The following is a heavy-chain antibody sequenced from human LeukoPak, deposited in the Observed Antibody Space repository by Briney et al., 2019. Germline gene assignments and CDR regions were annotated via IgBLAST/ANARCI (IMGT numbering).Heavy chain of an antibody. J-gene: IGHJ4*02. V-gene: IGHV4-30-4*01. CDR3: ARDGGSYWGGYYFDY. CDR1: GGSISSGDYY. D-gene: IGHD1-26*01. CDR2: IYYSGST. Sequence: SQTLSLTCTVSGGSISSGDYYWSWIRQPPGKGLEWIGYIYYSGSTYYNPSLKSRVTISVDTSKNQFSLKLSSVTAADTAVYYWARDGGSYWGGYYFDYWGRGTLVTVSS.